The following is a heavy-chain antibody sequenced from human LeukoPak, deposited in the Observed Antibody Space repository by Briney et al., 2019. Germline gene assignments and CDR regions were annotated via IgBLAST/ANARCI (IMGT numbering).Heavy chain of an antibody. D-gene: IGHD6-13*01. CDR1: GGSISSSIYY. J-gene: IGHJ4*02. CDR2: IHHSGTT. Sequence: SETLSLTCTVSGGSISSSIYYWGWIRQPPGKGLEWIGSIHHSGTTYYNPSLKSRVTISVDTSKNRFSLKLSSVTAADTAVYYCATYRLGAATFDYWGQGTLVTVSS. CDR3: ATYRLGAATFDY. V-gene: IGHV4-39*01.